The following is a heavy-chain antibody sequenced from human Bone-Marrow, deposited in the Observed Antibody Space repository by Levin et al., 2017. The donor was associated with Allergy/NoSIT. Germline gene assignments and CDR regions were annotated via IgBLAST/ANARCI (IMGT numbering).Heavy chain of an antibody. Sequence: GGSLRLSCAASGFAFSGYGMNWVRQAPGKGLEWVSYISSSSSTTNYADSVKGRFNISRDNAKNSLYLQMKSLRAEDTAVYYCARGGINRPDYWGQGTLVTVSS. CDR2: ISSSSSTT. V-gene: IGHV3-48*01. J-gene: IGHJ4*02. D-gene: IGHD6-13*01. CDR1: GFAFSGYG. CDR3: ARGGINRPDY.